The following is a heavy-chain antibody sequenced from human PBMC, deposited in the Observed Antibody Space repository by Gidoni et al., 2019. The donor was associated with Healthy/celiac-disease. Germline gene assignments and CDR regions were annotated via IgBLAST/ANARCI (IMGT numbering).Heavy chain of an antibody. D-gene: IGHD1-26*01. Sequence: QVPLQQSGPGLVKPSQTLSLTCPIYGASFSINSAAWNWIRQSPSMGLEWLGRTYYRSKWYNDYAVSVKSRISNNPDTSKNQFSLQLNSVTPEDTAVYYCARGRSESYRIEDNFDYWGQGTLVTVSS. V-gene: IGHV6-1*01. CDR2: TYYRSKWYN. J-gene: IGHJ4*02. CDR1: GASFSINSAA. CDR3: ARGRSESYRIEDNFDY.